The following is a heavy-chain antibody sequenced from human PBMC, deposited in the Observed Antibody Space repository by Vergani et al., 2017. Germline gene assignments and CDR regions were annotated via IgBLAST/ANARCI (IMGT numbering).Heavy chain of an antibody. J-gene: IGHJ4*02. Sequence: QVQLQQWGAGLLKPSETLSLTCAVYGGSFSGYYWSWIRQPPGKGLEWIGEINHSGSTNYNPSLKSRVTISVDTSKNQFSLKLSSVTAADTAVYYCAIARGYCSSTSCQLRGRLDYWGQGTLVTVSS. CDR2: INHSGST. D-gene: IGHD2-2*01. V-gene: IGHV4-34*01. CDR3: AIARGYCSSTSCQLRGRLDY. CDR1: GGSFSGYY.